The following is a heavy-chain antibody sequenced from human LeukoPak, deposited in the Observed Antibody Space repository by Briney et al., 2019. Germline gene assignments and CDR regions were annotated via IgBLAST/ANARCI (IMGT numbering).Heavy chain of an antibody. V-gene: IGHV3-74*01. Sequence: GGSLRLSCAASGFTFSSYWMHWVRQAPGKGLVWVSRINSDGSSTSYADSVKGRFTISRDNAKNTLYLQMNSLRAEDTAVCYCARGDSSSWYYFDYWGQGTLVTVSS. CDR3: ARGDSSSWYYFDY. D-gene: IGHD6-13*01. CDR2: INSDGSST. CDR1: GFTFSSYW. J-gene: IGHJ4*02.